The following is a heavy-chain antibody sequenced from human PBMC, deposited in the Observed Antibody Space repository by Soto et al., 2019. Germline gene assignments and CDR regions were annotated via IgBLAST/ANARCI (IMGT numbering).Heavy chain of an antibody. D-gene: IGHD2-2*01. CDR2: IYWDDDK. J-gene: IGHJ6*02. CDR1: GFSLSTSGVG. Sequence: QITLKESGPTLVKPTQTLTLTCTFSGFSLSTSGVGVGWIRQPPGKALEWLALIYWDDDKRYSPSLKSRLTITKDTSKNQVVLTMTNMDPVDTATYYCAHTLELGYCSSTSCSKPTDYYYYGMDVWGQGTTVTVSS. CDR3: AHTLELGYCSSTSCSKPTDYYYYGMDV. V-gene: IGHV2-5*02.